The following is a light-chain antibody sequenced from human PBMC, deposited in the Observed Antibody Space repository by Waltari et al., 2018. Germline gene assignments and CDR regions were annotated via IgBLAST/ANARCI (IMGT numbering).Light chain of an antibody. V-gene: IGLV2-11*01. CDR1: SSDVGGYNY. Sequence: QSALTQPRSVSGSPGQSVTISCTGTSSDVGGYNYVSWFQQHPGKAPKLMIHDVSKRPSGVPGRFSGSKSGNTASLTISGLQADDETDYYCCSYAGRYTWVFGGGTKLTVL. CDR2: DVS. J-gene: IGLJ3*02. CDR3: CSYAGRYTWV.